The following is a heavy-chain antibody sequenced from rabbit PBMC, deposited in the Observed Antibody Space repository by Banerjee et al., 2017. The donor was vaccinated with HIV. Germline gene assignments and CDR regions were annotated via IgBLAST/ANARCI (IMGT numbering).Heavy chain of an antibody. CDR3: ARSDAYYAGDAGAGSFKL. CDR1: GFSFSSSYW. Sequence: QEQLEESGGDLVKPEGSLTLTCTASGFSFSSSYWICWVRQAPGKGLEWIACIYTSSGSSYYASWAKGRFTISKTSSTTVTLQMTSLTAADTATYFCARSDAYYAGDAGAGSFKLWGQGTLVTVS. J-gene: IGHJ4*01. V-gene: IGHV1S45*01. D-gene: IGHD4-2*01. CDR2: IYTSSGSS.